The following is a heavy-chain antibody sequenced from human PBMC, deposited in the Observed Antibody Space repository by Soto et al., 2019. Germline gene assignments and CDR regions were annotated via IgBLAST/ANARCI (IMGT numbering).Heavy chain of an antibody. CDR3: ARSRSLYGIVVVITGYYFDY. V-gene: IGHV1-69*01. CDR2: IIPIFGTA. J-gene: IGHJ4*02. Sequence: QVQLVQSGAEVKKPGSSVKVSCKASGGTFSSYAISWVRQAPGQGLEWMGGIIPIFGTANYAQKFQGRVTITADESPSTAYMELSSLRSEDTAVYYCARSRSLYGIVVVITGYYFDYWGQGTLVTVSS. D-gene: IGHD3-22*01. CDR1: GGTFSSYA.